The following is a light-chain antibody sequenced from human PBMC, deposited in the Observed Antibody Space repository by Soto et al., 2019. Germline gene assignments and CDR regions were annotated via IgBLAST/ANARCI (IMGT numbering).Light chain of an antibody. J-gene: IGKJ2*01. CDR3: QQANSFPYT. V-gene: IGKV1-12*01. CDR1: QAISSW. Sequence: DIQMTQSPSSVSASGGDRVTITCRASQAISSWLAWYQQKPGKAPKLLIYGASTLQSGVPSRFSGSGSVTEVTLTISSLQPEDFATYYCQQANSFPYTFGQGTKLEIK. CDR2: GAS.